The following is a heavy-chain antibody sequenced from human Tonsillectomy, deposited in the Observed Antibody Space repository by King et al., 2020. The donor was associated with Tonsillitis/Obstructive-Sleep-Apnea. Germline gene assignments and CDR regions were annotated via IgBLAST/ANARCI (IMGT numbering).Heavy chain of an antibody. J-gene: IGHJ5*02. CDR2: IKQDGSEK. CDR1: GFTFSSYW. V-gene: IGHV3-7*01. D-gene: IGHD2-2*02. CDR3: ARVRNVLYDNSGPNWFDT. Sequence: VQLVESGGGLVQPGGSLRLSCAASGFTFSSYWMTWVRQAPGKGLEWVANIKQDGSEKYYVDTVKGRFTISRDNAKNSLYLQMNSLRAEDTAVYYCARVRNVLYDNSGPNWFDTWGQGTLVTVSS.